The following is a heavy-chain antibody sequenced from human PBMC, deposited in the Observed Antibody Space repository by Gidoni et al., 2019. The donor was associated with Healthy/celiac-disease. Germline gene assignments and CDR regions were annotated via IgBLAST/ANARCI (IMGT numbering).Heavy chain of an antibody. CDR3: ARDRSSGGSCFDY. CDR1: GFTFSSYS. V-gene: IGHV3-21*01. Sequence: EVQLVESGGGLVKPGGSLRLSCAASGFTFSSYSMNWVRQAPGKGLEWVSSISSSSSYIYYADSVKVRFTISRDNAKNSLYLQMNSLRAEDTAVYYCARDRSSGGSCFDYWGQGTLVTVSS. CDR2: ISSSSSYI. J-gene: IGHJ4*02. D-gene: IGHD2-15*01.